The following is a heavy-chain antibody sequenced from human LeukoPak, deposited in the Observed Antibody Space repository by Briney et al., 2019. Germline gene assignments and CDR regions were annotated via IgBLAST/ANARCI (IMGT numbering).Heavy chain of an antibody. J-gene: IGHJ4*02. D-gene: IGHD2-2*01. Sequence: ASVKVSCKASGYTFTGYYMHWVRQAPGQGLEWMGWINPNSGGTNYAQKFQGRVTMTRDTSISTAYMELSRLRSDDTAVYYCAVINCSSTSCYLSFDYWGQGTLVTVSS. CDR2: INPNSGGT. V-gene: IGHV1-2*02. CDR1: GYTFTGYY. CDR3: AVINCSSTSCYLSFDY.